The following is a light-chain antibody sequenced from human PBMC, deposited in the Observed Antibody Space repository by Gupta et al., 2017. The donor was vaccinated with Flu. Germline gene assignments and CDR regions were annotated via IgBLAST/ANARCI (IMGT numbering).Light chain of an antibody. V-gene: IGLV2-14*01. Sequence: IACTGNSSDIGDYNYVSWYQQHPGKAPKLIIYEVTNRPAGVSNRFSASKSGNTASLTISGLQAEDESIYYCSSYSSSSRTTLVVFGGGTKLTVL. CDR3: SSYSSSSRTTLVV. CDR2: EVT. J-gene: IGLJ2*01. CDR1: SSDIGDYNY.